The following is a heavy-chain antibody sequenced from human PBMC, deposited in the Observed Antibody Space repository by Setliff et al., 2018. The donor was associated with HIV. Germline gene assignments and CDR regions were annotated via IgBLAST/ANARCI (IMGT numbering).Heavy chain of an antibody. V-gene: IGHV4-34*01. D-gene: IGHD2-15*01. CDR3: ASPSDQTAGGFDI. CDR1: DGSFSGSFSGYY. CDR2: INHSGST. Sequence: SETLSLTCAVYDGSFSGSFSGYYWSWIRQPPGKGLEWIGEINHSGSTSYNPSLESRVSISVDSPKNQFSLKLSSVTAADTAVYYCASPSDQTAGGFDIWGQGTMVTVSS. J-gene: IGHJ3*02.